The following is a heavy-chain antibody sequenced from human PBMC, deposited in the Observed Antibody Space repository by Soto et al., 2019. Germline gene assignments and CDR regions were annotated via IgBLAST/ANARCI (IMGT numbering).Heavy chain of an antibody. Sequence: QVQLVESGGGVVQPGRSLRLSCAASGFTFSSYGMHWVRQAPGKGLEWVAVIWYDGSNKYYADSVKGRFTISRDNSKNTLYLQMNSLRAEDTAVYYCARERFLKWLLEPYGMDVWGQGTTVTVSS. V-gene: IGHV3-33*01. CDR2: IWYDGSNK. CDR3: ARERFLKWLLEPYGMDV. CDR1: GFTFSSYG. J-gene: IGHJ6*02. D-gene: IGHD3-3*01.